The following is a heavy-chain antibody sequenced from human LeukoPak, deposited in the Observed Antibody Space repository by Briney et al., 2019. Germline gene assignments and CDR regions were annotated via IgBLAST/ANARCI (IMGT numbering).Heavy chain of an antibody. D-gene: IGHD5-18*01. J-gene: IGHJ4*02. V-gene: IGHV3-30-3*01. CDR3: ARDRGYTYGHPLDY. CDR1: RFAFSSYT. Sequence: GGSLRLSCAASRFAFSSYTMHWVRQAPGKGLEWVALILYDGSNKYYADSVKGRFTISRDNSENTLYLQMNGLRVEDTAVYCRARDRGYTYGHPLDYWGQGTLVTVSS. CDR2: ILYDGSNK.